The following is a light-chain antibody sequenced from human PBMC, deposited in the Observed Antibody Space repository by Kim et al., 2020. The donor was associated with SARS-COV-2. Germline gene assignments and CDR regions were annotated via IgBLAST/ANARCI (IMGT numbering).Light chain of an antibody. J-gene: IGKJ2*01. CDR1: QTTSSW. Sequence: SASFGDGVPIPCRASQTTSSWLAWYRQKPGKAPKLLIYKASSLGSGVPSRFSGSGSGTEFTLTISSLQPDDFATYYCQQYNSYPVTFGQGTKLEI. CDR3: QQYNSYPVT. V-gene: IGKV1-5*03. CDR2: KAS.